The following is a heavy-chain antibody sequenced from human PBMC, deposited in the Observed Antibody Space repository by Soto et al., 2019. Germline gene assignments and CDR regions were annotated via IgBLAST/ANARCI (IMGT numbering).Heavy chain of an antibody. D-gene: IGHD2-2*01. CDR1: GGSFSGYY. V-gene: IGHV4-34*01. J-gene: IGHJ4*02. CDR2: INHGGGT. Sequence: SETLSLTCAVYGGSFSGYYWSWIRQPPGKGLEWIGEINHGGGTNYNPSLKSRVTISVDTSKNQFSLRLNSVTAADTAVYYCARTIPPLAEVVPSPRELYFDYWGQGTQVTVSS. CDR3: ARTIPPLAEVVPSPRELYFDY.